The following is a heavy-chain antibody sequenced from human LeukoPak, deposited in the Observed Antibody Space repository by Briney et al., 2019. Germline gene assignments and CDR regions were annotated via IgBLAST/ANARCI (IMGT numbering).Heavy chain of an antibody. J-gene: IGHJ3*02. V-gene: IGHV3-21*01. Sequence: GGSLRLSCAASGFTFSDYSMNWVRQAPGKGLEWVSYISRSSSHIYYADSVEGRFTISRDNAKNSLYLQMNSLRAEDTAVYFCARRFMVLTTKTLHIWGQGTMVTVSS. CDR2: ISRSSSHI. CDR3: ARRFMVLTTKTLHI. D-gene: IGHD4/OR15-4a*01. CDR1: GFTFSDYS.